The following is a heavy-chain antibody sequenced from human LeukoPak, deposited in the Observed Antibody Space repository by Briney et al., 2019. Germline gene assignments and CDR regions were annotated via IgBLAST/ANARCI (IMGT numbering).Heavy chain of an antibody. Sequence: PGGSLRLSCAASGFTFSSYAMSWVRQAPGKGLERVSAISGSGGSTYYADSVKGRFTISRDNSKNTLYLQVNSLRAEDTAVYYCAKDPPAYDFWSGYYTDDAFDIWGQGTMVTVSS. CDR1: GFTFSSYA. J-gene: IGHJ3*02. CDR2: ISGSGGST. D-gene: IGHD3-3*01. V-gene: IGHV3-23*01. CDR3: AKDPPAYDFWSGYYTDDAFDI.